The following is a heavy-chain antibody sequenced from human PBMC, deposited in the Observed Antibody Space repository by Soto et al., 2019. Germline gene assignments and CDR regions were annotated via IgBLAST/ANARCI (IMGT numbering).Heavy chain of an antibody. CDR1: GYSFSTYA. CDR2: INAATGNT. CDR3: ARDRDYEHLGFS. V-gene: IGHV1-3*01. D-gene: IGHD3-16*01. Sequence: APVKVSCKASGYSFSTYALHWVRQAHGQRLEWMGWINAATGNTKYSQKFQGRVSITRDTSASTAYMELSSLRSEDTAVYYCARDRDYEHLGFSWGQGTLVTVSS. J-gene: IGHJ4*02.